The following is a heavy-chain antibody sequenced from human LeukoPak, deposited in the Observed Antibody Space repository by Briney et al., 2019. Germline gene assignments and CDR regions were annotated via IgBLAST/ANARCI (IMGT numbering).Heavy chain of an antibody. CDR1: GFTFNSHE. Sequence: PGGSLRLSCAGSGFTFNSHEMNWVRQAPGRGLEWVSYISSSGTTIYYADSVKGRFTIYRDNAKNSLYLQMNSLRAEDTAVCYCARGGYSSGWLPPAYWHFDLWGRGTLVPVSS. CDR3: ARGGYSSGWLPPAYWHFDL. J-gene: IGHJ2*01. V-gene: IGHV3-48*03. D-gene: IGHD6-19*01. CDR2: ISSSGTTI.